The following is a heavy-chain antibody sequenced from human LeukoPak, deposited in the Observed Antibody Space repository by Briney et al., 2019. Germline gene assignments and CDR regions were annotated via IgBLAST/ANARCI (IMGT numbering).Heavy chain of an antibody. CDR2: ISGGDGSP. CDR1: GYTFSSYA. Sequence: PGGSLRLSCAASGYTFSSYAMSWVRQAPGKGLEWVSAISGGDGSPYHAASGEGRFTISRDNSKNTLYLQMNSLSAEDTAVYYCAKVAIFGVGPGLQFDRWGQGILVTV. V-gene: IGHV3-23*01. D-gene: IGHD3-3*01. J-gene: IGHJ5*02. CDR3: AKVAIFGVGPGLQFDR.